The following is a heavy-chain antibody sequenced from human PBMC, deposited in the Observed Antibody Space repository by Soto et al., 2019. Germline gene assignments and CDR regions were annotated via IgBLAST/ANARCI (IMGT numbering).Heavy chain of an antibody. V-gene: IGHV3-30-3*01. CDR3: ARERIAAAETYYFDY. J-gene: IGHJ4*02. CDR1: GFTFSSYA. CDR2: ISYDGSNK. D-gene: IGHD6-13*01. Sequence: GGSLRLSCAASGFTFSSYAMHWVRQAPGKGLEWVAVISYDGSNKYYADSVKGRFTISRDNSKNTLYLQMNSLRAEDTAVYYCARERIAAAETYYFDYWGQGTLVTVSS.